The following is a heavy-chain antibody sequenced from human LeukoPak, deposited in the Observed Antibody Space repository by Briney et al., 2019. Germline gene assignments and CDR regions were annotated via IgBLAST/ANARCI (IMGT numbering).Heavy chain of an antibody. Sequence: QPGRSLRLSCAASGFTFSTYAMHWVRQAPGKGLEWVAVISYDGSSKYYADSVKGRFTISRDNSKNTLYLQMNSLRAEDTAVYFCAKDRLGGPYFFHYWGQGTLVTVSS. D-gene: IGHD3-16*01. CDR1: GFTFSTYA. CDR2: ISYDGSSK. CDR3: AKDRLGGPYFFHY. V-gene: IGHV3-30*04. J-gene: IGHJ4*02.